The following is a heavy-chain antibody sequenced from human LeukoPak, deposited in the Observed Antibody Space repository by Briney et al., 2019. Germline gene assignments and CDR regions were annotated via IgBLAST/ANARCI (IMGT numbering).Heavy chain of an antibody. J-gene: IGHJ4*02. CDR1: GGSISSYY. D-gene: IGHD6-6*01. V-gene: IGHV4-4*07. CDR3: AGGGSSSSLTYYFDY. Sequence: SETLSLTCTVSGGSISSYYWSWIWQRARKGLGWIGRIYTSGSTNYNPSLKSRVTISVATSKNKFSLKLSSVSAADPAVYYCAGGGSSSSLTYYFDYWGQGTLVTVSS. CDR2: IYTSGST.